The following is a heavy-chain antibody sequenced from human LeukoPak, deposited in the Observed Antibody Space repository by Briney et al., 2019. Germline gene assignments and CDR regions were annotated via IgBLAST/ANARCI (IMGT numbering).Heavy chain of an antibody. Sequence: ASVKVSCKASGYTFTSYDTNWVRQATGQGLEWMGWINPNSGGTNYAQKFQGRVTMTRDTSISTAYMELSRLRSDDTAVYYCAREDIVVVPAAGMDYWGQGTLVTVSS. D-gene: IGHD2-2*01. V-gene: IGHV1-2*02. CDR3: AREDIVVVPAAGMDY. CDR1: GYTFTSYD. CDR2: INPNSGGT. J-gene: IGHJ4*02.